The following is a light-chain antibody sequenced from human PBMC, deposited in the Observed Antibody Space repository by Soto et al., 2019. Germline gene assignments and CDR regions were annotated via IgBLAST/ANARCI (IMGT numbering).Light chain of an antibody. CDR3: SSYTSSSSLGA. J-gene: IGLJ2*01. V-gene: IGLV2-14*01. CDR1: TSDVGGYNY. Sequence: QSALTQPASVSRSPGQSITISCTGTTSDVGGYNYVAWYQQHPGKAPKLMIFDVSRRPSGISYRFSGSKSGNTASLTISGLQAEDEAYYYCSSYTSSSSLGALGGGTKVTVL. CDR2: DVS.